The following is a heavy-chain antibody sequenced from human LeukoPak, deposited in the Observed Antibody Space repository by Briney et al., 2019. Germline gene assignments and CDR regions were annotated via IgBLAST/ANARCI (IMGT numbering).Heavy chain of an antibody. CDR2: IRCGGNNK. V-gene: IGHV3-30*02. D-gene: IGHD2-15*01. CDR1: RFPFNPSG. J-gene: IGHJ6*03. Sequence: GGPPTLPCAASRFPFNPSGMQRAPQAPGKGLEGGTYIRCGGNNKLYRDSVKGRFTISRDNAKNSLYLQMNSLRAEDTAVYYCAREGRKSRGVDIVRKKETGYYYYMDVWGKGTTVTVSS. CDR3: AREGRKSRGVDIVRKKETGYYYYMDV.